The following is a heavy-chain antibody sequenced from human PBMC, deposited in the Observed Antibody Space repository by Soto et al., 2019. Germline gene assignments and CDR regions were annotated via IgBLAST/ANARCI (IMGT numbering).Heavy chain of an antibody. CDR2: IYHSGST. CDR3: ARERGYDRYAFDI. V-gene: IGHV4-4*02. Sequence: SETLSLTCAVSSGSISSSNWWSWVRQPPGKGLEWIGEIYHSGSTNYNPSLKSRVTISVDKSKNQFSLKLSSVTAADTAVYYCARERGYDRYAFDIWGQGTMVTVSS. J-gene: IGHJ3*02. CDR1: SGSISSSNW. D-gene: IGHD5-12*01.